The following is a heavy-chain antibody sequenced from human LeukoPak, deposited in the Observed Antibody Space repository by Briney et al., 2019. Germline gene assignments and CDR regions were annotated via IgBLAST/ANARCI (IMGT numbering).Heavy chain of an antibody. J-gene: IGHJ5*02. Sequence: GGSLRLSCAASGFTLTDAWMNWVRQAPGKGLEWVGRLKGKTDGGTTDYAAPVKGRFTISRDDSKDTWYPQMNSLKTEDTAVYFCTTDHYFHYSDTTTYYGRFDLWGQGTLVTVSS. V-gene: IGHV3-15*01. CDR2: LKGKTDGGTT. CDR3: TTDHYFHYSDTTTYYGRFDL. CDR1: GFTLTDAW. D-gene: IGHD3-22*01.